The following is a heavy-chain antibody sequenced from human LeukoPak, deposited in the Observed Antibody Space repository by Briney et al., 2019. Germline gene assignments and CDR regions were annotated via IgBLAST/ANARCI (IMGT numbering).Heavy chain of an antibody. CDR3: AKAESHYYGSGSYSFDH. CDR2: IRYDGSNK. D-gene: IGHD3-10*01. CDR1: GFTFSSYG. V-gene: IGHV3-30*02. Sequence: PGGSLRLSCAASGFTFSSYGMHWVRQAPGKGLEWVAFIRYDGSNKYYADSVKGRFTISRDNSKNTLYLQLNSLRAEETAVFYCAKAESHYYGSGSYSFDHWGQGTLVTVSS. J-gene: IGHJ4*02.